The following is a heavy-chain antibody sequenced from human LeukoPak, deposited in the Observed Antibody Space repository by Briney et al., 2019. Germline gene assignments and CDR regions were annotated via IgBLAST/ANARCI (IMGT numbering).Heavy chain of an antibody. CDR1: GYTFTDYY. V-gene: IGHV1-2*02. J-gene: IGHJ4*02. D-gene: IGHD3-9*01. CDR3: AREEGARYFDWHTPPFDY. Sequence: ASVKVSCKASGYTFTDYYMHWVRQAPGQGLEWMGWINPNSGGTNYAQKFQGRVTMTRDTSISTAYMELSRLRSDDTAVYYCAREEGARYFDWHTPPFDYWGQGTLVTVSS. CDR2: INPNSGGT.